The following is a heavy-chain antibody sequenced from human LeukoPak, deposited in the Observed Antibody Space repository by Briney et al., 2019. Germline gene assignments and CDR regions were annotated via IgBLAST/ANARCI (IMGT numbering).Heavy chain of an antibody. CDR3: ARDGGLRVFDY. Sequence: GGSLRLSCAASGFTFSNYWMSWVRQAPGKGLEWVAKINEGGSDKHYVDSVKGRFTISRDNAKNSLYLQMNSLRAEDTAVYYCARDGGLRVFDYWGQGTLVTVSS. CDR1: GFTFSNYW. D-gene: IGHD3-16*01. V-gene: IGHV3-7*01. CDR2: INEGGSDK. J-gene: IGHJ4*02.